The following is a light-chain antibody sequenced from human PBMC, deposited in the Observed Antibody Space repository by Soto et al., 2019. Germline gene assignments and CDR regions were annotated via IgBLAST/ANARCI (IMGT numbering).Light chain of an antibody. CDR3: CSYAGSYTLKV. V-gene: IGLV2-11*01. Sequence: QSALTQPRSVSGSPGQSVTISCTATGSDVGDSSHVSWYQLHPGKAPKLMIYDVTKRPSGVPDRFSGSKSGNTASLTISALQSEDEADYYCCSYAGSYTLKVFGGGTKLTVL. J-gene: IGLJ3*02. CDR1: GSDVGDSSH. CDR2: DVT.